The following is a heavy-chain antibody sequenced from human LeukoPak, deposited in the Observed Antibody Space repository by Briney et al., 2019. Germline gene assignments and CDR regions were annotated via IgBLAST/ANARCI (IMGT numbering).Heavy chain of an antibody. V-gene: IGHV1-2*02. CDR3: ARDRRAYSSSWYYYYYMDV. J-gene: IGHJ6*03. CDR1: GYTFTGYY. Sequence: ASVKVSCKASGYTFTGYYMHWVRQAPGQGLEWMGWINPNSGGTNYAQKFQGRVTMTRDTSISTAYMELSRLRSDDTAVYYCARDRRAYSSSWYYYYYMDVWGKGTTVTVSS. D-gene: IGHD6-13*01. CDR2: INPNSGGT.